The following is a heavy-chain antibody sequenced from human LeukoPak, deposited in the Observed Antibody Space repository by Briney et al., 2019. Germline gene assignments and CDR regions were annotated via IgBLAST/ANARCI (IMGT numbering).Heavy chain of an antibody. J-gene: IGHJ5*02. Sequence: SETLSLTCTVSGGSITYYYWSWIRQPPGKGPEWIGYSHYSGTTNYNPSLKSRVTISVDTSKNQFSLRMTSVTAADTAVYYCARLSGTTWRDWFDPWGQGTLVTVSS. D-gene: IGHD1-14*01. V-gene: IGHV4-59*08. CDR2: SHYSGTT. CDR1: GGSITYYY. CDR3: ARLSGTTWRDWFDP.